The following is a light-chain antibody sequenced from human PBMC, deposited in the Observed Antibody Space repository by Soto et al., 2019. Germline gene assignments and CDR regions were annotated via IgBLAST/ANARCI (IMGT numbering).Light chain of an antibody. CDR3: QQYGSSPFT. Sequence: EIVLTQSPGTLSLSPGERATLSCRASQSVSSSYLAWYQQKPGQAPRLLIYGASSRATGIPDRFSGSGSGTAFTLNISRLEPEDFAVYSCQQYGSSPFTFGPGTKVDIK. V-gene: IGKV3-20*01. J-gene: IGKJ3*01. CDR1: QSVSSSY. CDR2: GAS.